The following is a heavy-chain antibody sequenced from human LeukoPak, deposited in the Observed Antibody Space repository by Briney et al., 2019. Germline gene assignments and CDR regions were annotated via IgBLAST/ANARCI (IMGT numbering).Heavy chain of an antibody. J-gene: IGHJ4*02. Sequence: PGGSLRLSCAASGFTFRSYETNWVRQAPGEGREWVSYISSSGSTIYYADSVKGRFTISRDNAKNSLYLQMNSLRAVDTAVYYCARDGYYYDSSGEMGDYWGQGTLVTVSS. CDR3: ARDGYYYDSSGEMGDY. D-gene: IGHD3-22*01. V-gene: IGHV3-48*03. CDR1: GFTFRSYE. CDR2: ISSSGSTI.